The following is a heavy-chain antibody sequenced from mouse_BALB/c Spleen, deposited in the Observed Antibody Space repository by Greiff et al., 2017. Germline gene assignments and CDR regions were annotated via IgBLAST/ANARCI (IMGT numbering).Heavy chain of an antibody. V-gene: IGHV2-2*02. D-gene: IGHD2-4*01. J-gene: IGHJ4*01. CDR2: IWSGGST. CDR3: ARPMITSGDYAMDY. CDR1: GFSLTSYG. Sequence: QDQLQQSGPGLVQPSQSLSITCTVSGFSLTSYGVHWVRQSPGKGLEWLGVIWSGGSTDYNAAFISRLSISKDNSKSQVFFKMNSLQANDTAIYYCARPMITSGDYAMDYWGQGTSVTVSS.